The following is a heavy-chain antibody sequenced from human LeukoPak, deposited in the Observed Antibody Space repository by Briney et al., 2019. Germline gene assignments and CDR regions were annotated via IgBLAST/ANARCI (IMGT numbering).Heavy chain of an antibody. CDR2: IYYSGST. CDR1: GGSISSGGYY. CDR3: ARAVVTASDAFDI. D-gene: IGHD2-21*02. J-gene: IGHJ3*02. V-gene: IGHV4-31*03. Sequence: SQTLSLTCTVSGGSISSGGYYWSWIRQHPGKGLEWIGYIYYSGSTYYNPSLKSRVTISVDTSKNQFSLKLSSVTAADTAVYYWARAVVTASDAFDIWGQGTMVTVSS.